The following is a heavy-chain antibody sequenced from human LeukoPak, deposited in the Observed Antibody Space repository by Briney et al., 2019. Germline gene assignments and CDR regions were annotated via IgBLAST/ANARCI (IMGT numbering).Heavy chain of an antibody. D-gene: IGHD1-26*01. CDR1: GGSFSGYY. J-gene: IGHJ4*02. CDR2: INHSGST. Sequence: SETLPLTCAVYGGSFSGYYWSWIRQPPGKGLEWIGEINHSGSTNYNPSLKSRVTISVDTSKNQFSLKLSSVTAADTAVYYCARGGRARLDYWGQGTLVTVSS. V-gene: IGHV4-34*01. CDR3: ARGGRARLDY.